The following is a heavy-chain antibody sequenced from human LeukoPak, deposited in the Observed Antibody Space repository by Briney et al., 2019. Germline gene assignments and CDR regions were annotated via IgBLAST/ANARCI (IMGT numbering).Heavy chain of an antibody. D-gene: IGHD1-26*01. Sequence: GGSLRLSCAASGFTLSSYAMSGVRQAPGKGLEWVSSISGSGVSTNYADSVKGRFTISRDNSKNTLFLQLNSLRVEDTAVYYCAKRGMSGGNYYDSWGQGTLVTVSS. CDR2: ISGSGVST. CDR3: AKRGMSGGNYYDS. J-gene: IGHJ4*02. V-gene: IGHV3-23*01. CDR1: GFTLSSYA.